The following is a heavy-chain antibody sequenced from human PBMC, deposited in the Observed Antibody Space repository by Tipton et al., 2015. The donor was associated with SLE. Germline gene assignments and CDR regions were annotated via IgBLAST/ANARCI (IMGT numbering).Heavy chain of an antibody. CDR1: GFTFSSYD. Sequence: SLRLSCAASGFTFSSYDMHWVRQATGKGLEWVSAIGAADDTYYPDSVGGRLTISRDNGRRSVYLQMNSLRADDTAVYYCARTHDNWYFDLWGRGTLVTVSS. CDR3: ARTHDNWYFDL. D-gene: IGHD3-22*01. CDR2: IGAADDT. V-gene: IGHV3-13*01. J-gene: IGHJ2*01.